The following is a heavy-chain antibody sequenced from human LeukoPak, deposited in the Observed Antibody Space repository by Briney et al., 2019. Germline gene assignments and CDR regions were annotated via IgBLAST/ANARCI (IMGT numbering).Heavy chain of an antibody. CDR3: ARGVGASPPRDAFDI. CDR1: GYSITSGYY. V-gene: IGHV4-38-2*02. Sequence: SETLSLTCTVSGYSITSGYYWGWIRQPPGKGLEWIGSIYHSGSTFYNPSLKSRVTISVDTSKNQFSLKLSSVTAADTAVYYCARGVGASPPRDAFDIWGQGTMVTVSS. CDR2: IYHSGST. D-gene: IGHD1-26*01. J-gene: IGHJ3*02.